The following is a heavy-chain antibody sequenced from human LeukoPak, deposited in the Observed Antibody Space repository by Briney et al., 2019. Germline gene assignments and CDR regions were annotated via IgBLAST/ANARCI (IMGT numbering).Heavy chain of an antibody. Sequence: PGGSLRLSCAASGFTFSSYWMSWVRQAPGKGLEWVANIKQDGSEKYYVDSVKGRFTISRDNAKNSLYLQMNSLRAEDTAVYYCARDNHELRYFDWLYTLDYWGQGTLVTVPS. CDR3: ARDNHELRYFDWLYTLDY. CDR1: GFTFSSYW. J-gene: IGHJ4*02. V-gene: IGHV3-7*03. CDR2: IKQDGSEK. D-gene: IGHD3-9*01.